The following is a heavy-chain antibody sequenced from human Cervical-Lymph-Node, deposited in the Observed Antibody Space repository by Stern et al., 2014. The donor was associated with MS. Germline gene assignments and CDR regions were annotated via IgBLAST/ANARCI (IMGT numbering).Heavy chain of an antibody. CDR1: GYTFTDYY. D-gene: IGHD6-13*01. J-gene: IGHJ4*02. CDR2: INPNSGGS. Sequence: QVQLGQSGAEVKKPGASVKVSCTASGYTFTDYYMHWVRQAPGQGLEWMGWINPNSGGSNYAQKFQGRVTMTRDTSISTAYMELSSLISDDTAIYYCARNRALYSNTFDFDYWGQGTLVTVSS. CDR3: ARNRALYSNTFDFDY. V-gene: IGHV1-2*02.